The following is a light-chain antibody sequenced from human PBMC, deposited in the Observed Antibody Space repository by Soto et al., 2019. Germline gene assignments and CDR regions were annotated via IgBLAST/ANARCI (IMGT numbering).Light chain of an antibody. CDR2: YDD. V-gene: IGLV1-36*01. CDR3: AAWDDSLNGPYV. Sequence: QSVLTQPPSVSEAPRQRVTISCSGSSSNIGNNAVHWYQQLPGKAPKLLIYYDDLLPSGVSDRFSGSKSGTSASLAISGLQSEDEADADCAAWDDSLNGPYVFGTGTKLTVL. CDR1: SSNIGNNA. J-gene: IGLJ1*01.